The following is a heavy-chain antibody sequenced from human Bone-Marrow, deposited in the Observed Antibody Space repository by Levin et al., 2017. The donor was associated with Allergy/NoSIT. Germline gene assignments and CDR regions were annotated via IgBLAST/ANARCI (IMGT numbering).Heavy chain of an antibody. J-gene: IGHJ4*02. Sequence: GESLKISCAASGFTFSSSAMHWVRQAPGKGLEWVTAISHDGSKKYYADSVKGRFTISRDNSKNTLYLQMNSLRPEDTAVYYCARQPQYGYPLDNWGQGTLVTVSS. CDR3: ARQPQYGYPLDN. CDR2: ISHDGSKK. CDR1: GFTFSSSA. D-gene: IGHD5-24*01. V-gene: IGHV3-30-3*01.